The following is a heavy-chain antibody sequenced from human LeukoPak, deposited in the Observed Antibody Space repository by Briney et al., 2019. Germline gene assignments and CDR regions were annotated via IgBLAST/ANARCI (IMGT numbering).Heavy chain of an antibody. CDR2: VYHSGST. CDR1: GYSISSGYY. Sequence: KPSETLSLTCAVSGYSISSGYYWGWIRPPPGKGLEWIGSVYHSGSTFYNPSLKSRVTMSGDTSKNHFSLKLSSVTAADTAVYYCARHRYYYDTTSYAFDSWGQGILVTVSS. CDR3: ARHRYYYDTTSYAFDS. D-gene: IGHD3-22*01. J-gene: IGHJ4*02. V-gene: IGHV4-38-2*01.